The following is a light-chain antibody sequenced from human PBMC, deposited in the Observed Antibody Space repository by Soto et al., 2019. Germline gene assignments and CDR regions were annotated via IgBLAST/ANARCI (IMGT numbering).Light chain of an antibody. Sequence: EIVMTQSPATLSVSPGERATLSCRASQNIRSNLAWYQQKPGQAPRLLMYGVSTRATGIPARFSGSGSGTEFTLTISSLQSEDSAVYYCKHYNTWPGFGQGTKLEIK. V-gene: IGKV3-15*01. CDR2: GVS. J-gene: IGKJ2*01. CDR3: KHYNTWPG. CDR1: QNIRSN.